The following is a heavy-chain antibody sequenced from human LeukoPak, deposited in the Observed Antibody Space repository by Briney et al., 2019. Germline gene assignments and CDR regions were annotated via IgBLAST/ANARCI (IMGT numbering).Heavy chain of an antibody. Sequence: PSETLSLTCTVSGGSISSYYWSWIRQPAGKGLEWIGSIYHSGSTYYNPSLKSRVTISVDTSKNQFSLKLSSVTAADTAVYYCVRDFRSSSWYTRGSDYYYYMDVWGKGTTVTISS. CDR2: IYHSGST. J-gene: IGHJ6*03. V-gene: IGHV4-4*07. CDR1: GGSISSYY. D-gene: IGHD6-13*01. CDR3: VRDFRSSSWYTRGSDYYYYMDV.